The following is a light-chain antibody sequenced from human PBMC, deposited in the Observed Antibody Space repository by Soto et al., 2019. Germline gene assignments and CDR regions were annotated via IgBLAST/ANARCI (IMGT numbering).Light chain of an antibody. Sequence: EIVMTQSPATLSVSPGERATLSCRASQSVSINLAWYQQKPGQAPRLLIYGASTRATGIPARFSGSGSGTEFTFTISSLQSEDFAVYYCQQYSSWPPWTFGQGATVEIK. CDR3: QQYSSWPPWT. CDR1: QSVSIN. V-gene: IGKV3-15*01. CDR2: GAS. J-gene: IGKJ1*01.